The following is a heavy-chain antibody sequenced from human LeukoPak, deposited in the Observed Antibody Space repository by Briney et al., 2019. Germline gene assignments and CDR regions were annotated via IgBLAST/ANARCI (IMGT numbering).Heavy chain of an antibody. CDR1: GGSITSTNW. CDR2: VSLSGLT. V-gene: IGHV4-4*02. J-gene: IGHJ4*02. CDR3: SRENGAFSPFGY. Sequence: SETLSLTCGVSGGSITSTNWWSWVRQPPGQGLEWIGEVSLSGLTDYNPSLSSRVIMALDTSKNHLSLHLTSVTAADTAVYYCSRENGAFSPFGYWGQGYLVTVLS. D-gene: IGHD2-8*01.